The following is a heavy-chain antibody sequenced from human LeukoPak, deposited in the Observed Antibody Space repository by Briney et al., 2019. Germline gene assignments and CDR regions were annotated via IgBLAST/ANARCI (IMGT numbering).Heavy chain of an antibody. CDR1: RYTFTTYY. CDR2: INPSGGTT. V-gene: IGHV1-46*01. J-gene: IGHJ4*02. D-gene: IGHD6-19*01. Sequence: ASVKVSCKASRYTFTTYYMHWVRQAPGQGLEWMGIINPSGGTTNHAQKFQGRVTMTRDTSTTTVYMELSSLRSEDTAVYYCARGRPGSGWSFDYWGQGTLVTVSS. CDR3: ARGRPGSGWSFDY.